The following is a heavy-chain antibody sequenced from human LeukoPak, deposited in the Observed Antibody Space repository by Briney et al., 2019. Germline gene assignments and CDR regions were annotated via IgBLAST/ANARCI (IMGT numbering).Heavy chain of an antibody. D-gene: IGHD3-10*01. CDR2: INPNSGGT. CDR3: ARGVVMVRGVIDY. Sequence: ASVKVSCKTSGYTFTGYYMHWVRQAPEQGLEWMGWINPNSGGTNYAQKFQGRVTMTRDTSISTAYMELSRLRSDDTAVYYRARGVVMVRGVIDYWGQGTLVTVSS. J-gene: IGHJ4*02. CDR1: GYTFTGYY. V-gene: IGHV1-2*02.